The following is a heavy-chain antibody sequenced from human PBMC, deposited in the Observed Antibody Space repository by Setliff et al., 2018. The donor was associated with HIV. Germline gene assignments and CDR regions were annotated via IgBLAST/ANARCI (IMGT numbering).Heavy chain of an antibody. V-gene: IGHV4-31*03. CDR3: ARGYSSSLGWFDP. CDR1: GGSITSGGYY. Sequence: NPSETLSLTCTVSGGSITSGGYYWSWIRQHPGKGLEWIGYIYYSGSTYCNPSLKSRVSISVDTSKNQFSLKLSSVTAADTAVYYCARGYSSSLGWFDPWGQGTLVTVSS. D-gene: IGHD6-6*01. CDR2: IYYSGST. J-gene: IGHJ5*02.